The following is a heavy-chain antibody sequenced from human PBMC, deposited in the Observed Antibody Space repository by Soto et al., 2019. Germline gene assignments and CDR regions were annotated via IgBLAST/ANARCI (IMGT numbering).Heavy chain of an antibody. CDR1: GGSFSGYY. CDR3: ARVKYYYGSGSDNRENNFAY. Sequence: PSETLSLTCAVYGGSFSGYYWSWIRQPPGKGLEWIGEINHSGSTNYNPSLKSRVTISVDTSKNQFSLKLSSVTAADTAVYYCARVKYYYGSGSDNRENNFAYWGQGTLVTVSS. D-gene: IGHD3-10*01. J-gene: IGHJ4*02. CDR2: INHSGST. V-gene: IGHV4-34*01.